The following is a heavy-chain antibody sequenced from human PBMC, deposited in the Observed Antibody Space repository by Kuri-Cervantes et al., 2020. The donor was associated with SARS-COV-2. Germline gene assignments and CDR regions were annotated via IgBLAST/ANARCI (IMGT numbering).Heavy chain of an antibody. V-gene: IGHV1-2*02. CDR1: GYTFTGYY. CDR3: AHIVPKTMEFDY. D-gene: IGHD3-10*01. J-gene: IGHJ4*02. CDR2: INPNSGGA. Sequence: ASVKVSCKASGYTFTGYYMHWVRQAPGQGLEWMGWINPNSGGANYAQKFQGRVTMTRDTSISTAYMELSRLRSDDTAVYYCAHIVPKTMEFDYWGQGTLVTVSS.